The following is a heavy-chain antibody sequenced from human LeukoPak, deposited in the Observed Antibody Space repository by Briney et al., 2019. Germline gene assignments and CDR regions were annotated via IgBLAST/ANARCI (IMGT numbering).Heavy chain of an antibody. CDR2: IIPIFGTA. V-gene: IGHV1-69*13. Sequence: ASVNVSCKASGGTFSSYAISWVRQAPGQGLEWMGGIIPIFGTANYAQKFQGRVTITEDESTSTAYMELSSLRSEDTAVYSCARLDYGDQSAPVVINAFDIWGQGTMVTVSS. D-gene: IGHD4-17*01. CDR1: GGTFSSYA. CDR3: ARLDYGDQSAPVVINAFDI. J-gene: IGHJ3*02.